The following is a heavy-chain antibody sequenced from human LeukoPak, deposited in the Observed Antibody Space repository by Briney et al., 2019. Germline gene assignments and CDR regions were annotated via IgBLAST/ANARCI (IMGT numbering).Heavy chain of an antibody. CDR1: GYTFTGYY. V-gene: IGHV1-2*02. Sequence: ASVKVSCKASGYTFTGYYMHWVRQAPGQGLEWMGWINPNSGGTNYAQKFQGRVTMTRDTSISTAYMELSRLRSDDTAVYYCARDHSIAPRGWFDPWGQGTLVTVSS. CDR3: ARDHSIAPRGWFDP. J-gene: IGHJ5*02. CDR2: INPNSGGT. D-gene: IGHD6-6*01.